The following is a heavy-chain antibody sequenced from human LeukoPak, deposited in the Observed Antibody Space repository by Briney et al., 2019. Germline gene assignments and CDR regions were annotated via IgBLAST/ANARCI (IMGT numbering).Heavy chain of an antibody. J-gene: IGHJ4*02. CDR3: AKDGVTYGGYFDY. D-gene: IGHD3-16*01. CDR1: GFTFSSYS. CDR2: ISSSSSYI. V-gene: IGHV3-21*04. Sequence: GGSLRLSCAASGFTFSSYSMNWVRQAPGKGLGWVSSISSSSSYIYYADSVKGRFTISRDNSKNTLYLQMNSLRADDTAVFYCAKDGVTYGGYFDYWGQGTLVTVSS.